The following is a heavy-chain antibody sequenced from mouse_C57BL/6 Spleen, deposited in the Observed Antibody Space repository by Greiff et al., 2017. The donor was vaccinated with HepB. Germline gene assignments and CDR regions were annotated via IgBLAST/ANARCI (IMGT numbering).Heavy chain of an antibody. D-gene: IGHD2-4*01. V-gene: IGHV5-4*01. J-gene: IGHJ3*01. CDR2: ISDGGSYT. CDR3: AREGDYDFFAY. Sequence: EVMLVESGGGLVKPGGSLKLSCAASGFTFSSYAMSWVRQTPEKRLEWVATISDGGSYTYYPDNVKGRFTISRDNAKNNLYLQMSHLKSEDTAMYYCAREGDYDFFAYWGQGTLVTVSA. CDR1: GFTFSSYA.